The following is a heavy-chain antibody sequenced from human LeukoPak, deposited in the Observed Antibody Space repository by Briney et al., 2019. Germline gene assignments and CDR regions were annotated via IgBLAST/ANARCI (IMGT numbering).Heavy chain of an antibody. D-gene: IGHD3-3*01. CDR2: ISAYNGNT. J-gene: IGHJ4*02. CDR3: ARDTRLRFLEWLLSGDGGEYYFDY. CDR1: GYTFTSYG. V-gene: IGHV1-18*01. Sequence: ASVKVSCKASGYTFTSYGISWVRQAPGQGLEWMGLISAYNGNTNYAQKLQGRVTMTTDTSTSTAYMELRSLRSDDTAVYYCARDTRLRFLEWLLSGDGGEYYFDYWGQGTLVTVSS.